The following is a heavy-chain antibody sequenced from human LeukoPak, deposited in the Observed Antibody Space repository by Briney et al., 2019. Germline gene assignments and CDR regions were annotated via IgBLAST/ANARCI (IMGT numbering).Heavy chain of an antibody. CDR1: GGSISSSSYY. CDR3: ARDRAMGSGWRTEAFDI. J-gene: IGHJ3*02. D-gene: IGHD6-19*01. CDR2: IYYSGST. V-gene: IGHV4-39*07. Sequence: SETLSLTCTVSGGSISSSSYYWGWIRQPPGKGLEWIGNIYYSGSTYYNPSLKSRVTVSVDPSKNQFSLKLRSVTAADTAVYYCARDRAMGSGWRTEAFDIWGQGTMVTVSS.